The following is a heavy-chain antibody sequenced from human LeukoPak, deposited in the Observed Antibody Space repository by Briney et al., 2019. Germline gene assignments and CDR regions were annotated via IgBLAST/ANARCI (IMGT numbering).Heavy chain of an antibody. V-gene: IGHV3-64D*09. Sequence: EGSLRLSCSASGFTFSSYTMHWVRQAPGKGLEYVSAISSNGGSTYYADSVKGRLTISRDNSKNTLYLQMSSLRAEDTAVYYCVKRGSSYGLDYWGQGTLVTVSS. CDR2: ISSNGGST. D-gene: IGHD5-18*01. CDR1: GFTFSSYT. J-gene: IGHJ4*02. CDR3: VKRGSSYGLDY.